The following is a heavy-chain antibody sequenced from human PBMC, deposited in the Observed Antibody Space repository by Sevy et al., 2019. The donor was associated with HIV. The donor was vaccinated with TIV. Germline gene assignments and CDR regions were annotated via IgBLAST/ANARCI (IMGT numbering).Heavy chain of an antibody. CDR1: GFTFSSYA. Sequence: GGSLRLSCAASGFTFSSYAMSWVRQAPGKGLEWVSAISGSGGSTYYADSVKGRFTISRDNSKNTLYLQMNSLRAEDRAVYYGAKDPELRRPRLVGATEVDGIDVWGQGTTVTVSS. J-gene: IGHJ6*02. CDR3: AKDPELRRPRLVGATEVDGIDV. V-gene: IGHV3-23*01. CDR2: ISGSGGST. D-gene: IGHD1-26*01.